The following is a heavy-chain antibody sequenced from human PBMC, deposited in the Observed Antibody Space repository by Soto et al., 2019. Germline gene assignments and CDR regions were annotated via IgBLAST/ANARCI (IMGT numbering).Heavy chain of an antibody. CDR2: IYPGDSDT. D-gene: IGHD4-17*01. CDR1: GYSFTSYW. Sequence: GESLKISCKGSGYSFTSYWIGWVRQMPGKGLEWMGIIYPGDSDTRYSPSFQGQVTISADKSISTAYLQWSSLKASDTAMYYCTLSYGDSYYYYGMDVWGQGTTVTVSS. J-gene: IGHJ6*02. V-gene: IGHV5-51*01. CDR3: TLSYGDSYYYYGMDV.